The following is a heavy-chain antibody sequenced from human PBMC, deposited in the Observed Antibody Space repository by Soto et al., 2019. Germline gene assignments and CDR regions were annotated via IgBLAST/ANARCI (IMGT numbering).Heavy chain of an antibody. CDR1: GYTFTDYH. V-gene: IGHV1-2*02. CDR2: INANNGGA. D-gene: IGHD6-25*01. J-gene: IGHJ5*02. Sequence: GASVKVSCRASGYTFTDYHIHWVRQAPGQGLEFMGWINANNGGAGSAQQFQGRVTVTRDTSITTVYMELRNLRSDDTAVYYCAREGGSETLQPSYNWFDTWGQGTLVTVSS. CDR3: AREGGSETLQPSYNWFDT.